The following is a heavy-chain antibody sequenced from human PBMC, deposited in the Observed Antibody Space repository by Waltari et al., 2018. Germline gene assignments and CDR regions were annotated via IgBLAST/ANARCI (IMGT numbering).Heavy chain of an antibody. Sequence: QVFLDQSGAEVRRPGASVTLSCRSSGVIYTDFYVHWVRQAPGQGLEWVGWINPKRRETNYAEKFQGRVTMTTDTSIKTAHMELTRLQSSDTAVYYCARIASSAVGAFGFWGQGTLVTVSS. V-gene: IGHV1-2*02. J-gene: IGHJ4*02. D-gene: IGHD1-26*01. CDR1: GVIYTDFY. CDR3: ARIASSAVGAFGF. CDR2: INPKRRET.